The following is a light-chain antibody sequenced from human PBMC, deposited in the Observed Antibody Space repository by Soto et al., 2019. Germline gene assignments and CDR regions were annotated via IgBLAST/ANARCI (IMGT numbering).Light chain of an antibody. V-gene: IGKV3-15*01. CDR2: GAS. Sequence: EIVVTQSPATLSVSPGERATLSCRASQTVSTYLAWYQHRPGQAPRLVIYGASARATGIPARFSGSWTGTEFTLTINSLQSEDFAVYYCKQYAHWPQVTFGQGTKVE. CDR3: KQYAHWPQVT. J-gene: IGKJ1*01. CDR1: QTVSTY.